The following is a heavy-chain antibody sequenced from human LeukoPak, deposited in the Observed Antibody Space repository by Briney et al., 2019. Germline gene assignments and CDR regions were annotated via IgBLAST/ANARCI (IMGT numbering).Heavy chain of an antibody. J-gene: IGHJ4*02. CDR3: ARGLLSLWGSYHFDY. Sequence: ASVKVSCKASGYTFTGYYMHWVRQAPGQGLEWMGWINPNSGGTNYAQRFQGRVTMTRDTSISTAYMELSRLRSDDTAVYYCARGLLSLWGSYHFDYWGQGTLVTVSS. D-gene: IGHD1-26*01. CDR1: GYTFTGYY. V-gene: IGHV1-2*02. CDR2: INPNSGGT.